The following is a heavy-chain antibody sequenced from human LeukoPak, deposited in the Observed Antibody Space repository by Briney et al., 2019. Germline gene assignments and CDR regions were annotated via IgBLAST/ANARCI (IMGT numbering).Heavy chain of an antibody. CDR2: IYYSGST. D-gene: IGHD7-27*01. CDR3: ARELGVPEWYFYL. V-gene: IGHV4-39*02. CDR1: GGSISSSSYY. Sequence: SETLSLTCTVSGGSISSSSYYWGWIRQPPGKGLEWIGTIYYSGSTYYNPSLKSRVTISVDTSKNQFSLKLSSVTAADTAVYYCARELGVPEWYFYLWGRGTLVTVSS. J-gene: IGHJ2*01.